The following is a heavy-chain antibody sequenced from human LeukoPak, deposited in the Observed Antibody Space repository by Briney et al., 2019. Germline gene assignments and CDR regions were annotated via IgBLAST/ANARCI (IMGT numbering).Heavy chain of an antibody. CDR3: AKTRAPAFFVDFDY. CDR2: ISHSGDRT. CDR1: GFTFTSYA. J-gene: IGHJ4*02. Sequence: GGSLRLSCVASGFTFTSYAMNWVRQAPGMGLEWVSGISHSGDRTYYADSVKGQFTISRDNSKNTLYLQMNFLRAEDTAVYYCAKTRAPAFFVDFDYWGQGTLVTVSS. V-gene: IGHV3-23*01.